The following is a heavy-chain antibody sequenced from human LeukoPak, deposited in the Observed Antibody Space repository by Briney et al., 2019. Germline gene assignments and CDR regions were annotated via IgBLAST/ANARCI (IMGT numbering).Heavy chain of an antibody. CDR3: AKAMGSHLAAAGLDF. J-gene: IGHJ4*02. V-gene: IGHV3-23*01. CDR2: VSGSGDRT. Sequence: GGSLRLSCIGSGFSFSSYGMTWGRRAPGKGLDWVSGVSGSGDRTYYADSLKGRFSISRDTSKNTLYLQMNSLKVDDTAVYYCAKAMGSHLAAAGLDFWGQGTLVTVSS. CDR1: GFSFSSYG. D-gene: IGHD6-13*01.